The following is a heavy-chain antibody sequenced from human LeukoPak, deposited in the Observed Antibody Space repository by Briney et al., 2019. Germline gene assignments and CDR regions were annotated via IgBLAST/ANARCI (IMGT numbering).Heavy chain of an antibody. CDR2: IKQDGSNK. CDR3: AREYYYGMDV. V-gene: IGHV3-7*01. CDR1: GFTFSSYW. Sequence: GGSLRLSCAASGFTFSSYWMSWVRQAPGKGLEWVANIKQDGSNKYYADSVKGRFTISRDNSKNTLYLQMNSLRAEDTAVYYCAREYYYGMDVWGQGTTVTVSS. J-gene: IGHJ6*02.